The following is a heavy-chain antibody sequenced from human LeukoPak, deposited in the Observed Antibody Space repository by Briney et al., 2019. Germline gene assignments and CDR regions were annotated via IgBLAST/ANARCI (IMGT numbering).Heavy chain of an antibody. CDR3: AKDWNWAIDY. CDR2: IHYDSTTE. D-gene: IGHD1-7*01. Sequence: GGSLRLSCAASGFTFSAYTMAWVRQAPGKGLEWVAYIHYDSTTEDYADSVKGRFTISRDNSKNTLFLQMNNLRVEDMAVFYCAKDWNWAIDYWGQGTLVTVSS. CDR1: GFTFSAYT. V-gene: IGHV3-30*02. J-gene: IGHJ4*02.